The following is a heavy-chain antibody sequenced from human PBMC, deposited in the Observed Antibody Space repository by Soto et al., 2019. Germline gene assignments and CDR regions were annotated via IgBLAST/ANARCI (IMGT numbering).Heavy chain of an antibody. D-gene: IGHD3-22*01. V-gene: IGHV1-46*01. CDR2: INPSGGST. Sequence: ASVKVSCKASGYTFTSYYMHWVRQAPGQGLEWMGIINPSGGSTSYAQKFQGRVTMTRDTSTSTVYMELSSLRSEDTAVYYCARDLGDYYDSSGYPFDYWGQGTLVTVSS. CDR3: ARDLGDYYDSSGYPFDY. J-gene: IGHJ4*02. CDR1: GYTFTSYY.